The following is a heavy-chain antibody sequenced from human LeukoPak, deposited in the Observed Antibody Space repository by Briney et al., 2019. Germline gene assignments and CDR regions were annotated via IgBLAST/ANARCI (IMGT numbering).Heavy chain of an antibody. Sequence: GRSLRLSCAASGFTFDDYAMLWLRQAPGKGLEWVSGISWSSGRIVYADSVKGRFTISRDNAKYSLYLQMSSLRADDTALYYCAKDIRSKPGIAAAGQGGFHYWGQGTLVTVSS. D-gene: IGHD6-13*01. CDR3: AKDIRSKPGIAAAGQGGFHY. J-gene: IGHJ4*02. CDR1: GFTFDDYA. CDR2: ISWSSGRI. V-gene: IGHV3-9*01.